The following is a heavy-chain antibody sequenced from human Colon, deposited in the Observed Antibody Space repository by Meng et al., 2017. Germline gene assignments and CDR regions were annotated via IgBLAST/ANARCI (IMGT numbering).Heavy chain of an antibody. J-gene: IGHJ4*02. CDR3: ARNPVIPDARTFDF. V-gene: IGHV4-30-4*01. Sequence: QVQLQESGPGLVTPSQTLSLTGTVSVGSISSADYYWNWIRQPPGKGLEWIAYIHSSGNTYYTPSLKSRLTMSLDTSKNQFSLRLTSVTAADTAVYYCARNPVIPDARTFDFWGQGALVTVSS. CDR2: IHSSGNT. D-gene: IGHD2-2*01. CDR1: VGSISSADYY.